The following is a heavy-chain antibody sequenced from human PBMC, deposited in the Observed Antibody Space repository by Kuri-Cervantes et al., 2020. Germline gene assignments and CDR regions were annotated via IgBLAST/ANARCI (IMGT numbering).Heavy chain of an antibody. Sequence: GESLKISCAASGFTFSSYDMHWVRQATGKGLEWVSAIGTAGDTYYADSVKGRFTISRDNSKNTRYLQMNSLRAEDTAVYYCAKPQAQYSSGWYYGFDYWGQRTLVTVSS. CDR1: GFTFSSYD. D-gene: IGHD6-19*01. CDR3: AKPQAQYSSGWYYGFDY. J-gene: IGHJ4*02. CDR2: IGTAGDT. V-gene: IGHV3-13*01.